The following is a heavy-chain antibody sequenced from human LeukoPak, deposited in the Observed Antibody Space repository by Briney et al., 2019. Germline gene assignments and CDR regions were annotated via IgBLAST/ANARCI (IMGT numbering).Heavy chain of an antibody. J-gene: IGHJ3*02. CDR2: IPYDGSNK. V-gene: IGHV3-30*03. D-gene: IGHD3-22*01. CDR1: GFTFSSYG. Sequence: PGGSLRLSCAASGFTFSSYGMHWVRQAPGKGLEWVAVIPYDGSNKYYADSVKGRFTISRDNSKNTLYLQMDSLRAEDTAVYYCARVRIVVGQYAFDIWGQGTMVTVSS. CDR3: ARVRIVVGQYAFDI.